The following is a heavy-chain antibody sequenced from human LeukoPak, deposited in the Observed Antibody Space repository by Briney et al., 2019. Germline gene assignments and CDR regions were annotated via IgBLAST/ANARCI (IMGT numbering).Heavy chain of an antibody. V-gene: IGHV4-31*03. CDR1: GVSISSGGYY. CDR3: ARDEGDYPYWYFDL. D-gene: IGHD4-17*01. CDR2: IYYSGST. Sequence: SQTLSLTCTVSGVSISSGGYYWSWIRQHPGKGLEWIGYIYYSGSTYYNPSLKSRVTISVDTSKNQVSLKLSSVTAADTAVYYCARDEGDYPYWYFDLWGRGTLVTVSS. J-gene: IGHJ2*01.